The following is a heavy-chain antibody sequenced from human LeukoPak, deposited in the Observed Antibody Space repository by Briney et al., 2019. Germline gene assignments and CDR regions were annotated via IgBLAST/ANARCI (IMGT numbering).Heavy chain of an antibody. CDR2: ISGYNGNT. D-gene: IGHD3-9*01. CDR1: GYTFTSYG. J-gene: IGHJ6*02. V-gene: IGHV1-18*01. CDR3: ARDILRDSDWLLSPIGDYYYYGMDV. Sequence: ASVKVSCKASGYTFTSYGISWVRQAPGQGLEWMGRISGYNGNTNYVQKLQGRVTMTTDTSTSTAYMELRSLRSDDTAVFYCARDILRDSDWLLSPIGDYYYYGMDVWGQGTTVTVSS.